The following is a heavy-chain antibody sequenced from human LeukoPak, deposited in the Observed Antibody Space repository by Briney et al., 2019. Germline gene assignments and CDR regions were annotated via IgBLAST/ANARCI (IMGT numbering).Heavy chain of an antibody. CDR3: ARFRSTSGSYPLDY. D-gene: IGHD1-26*01. Sequence: PGGSLRLSCEASGFTFSSYALSWVRQAPGKGLEWVSAISGTGGSIYYADSVKGRFTMSRDNSRNTVYLQMNSLRAEDTAVYYCARFRSTSGSYPLDYWGQGTLVTVSS. CDR1: GFTFSSYA. V-gene: IGHV3-23*01. CDR2: ISGTGGSI. J-gene: IGHJ4*02.